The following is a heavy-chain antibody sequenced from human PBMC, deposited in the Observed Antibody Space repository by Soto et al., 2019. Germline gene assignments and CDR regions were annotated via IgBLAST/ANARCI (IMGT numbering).Heavy chain of an antibody. CDR2: TNSDGTDS. V-gene: IGHV3-43D*04. J-gene: IGHJ4*02. CDR3: AKSLYYYDSSPLDH. Sequence: GGSLRLASAAAGFDLDDYAMHWVRQVPGKGLEWVSLTNSDGTDSYYMDSVKGRFTISRDNAKSTLYLQMDRLRPEDTALYFCAKSLYYYDSSPLDHWGQGTLVTGSS. CDR1: GFDLDDYA. D-gene: IGHD3-22*01.